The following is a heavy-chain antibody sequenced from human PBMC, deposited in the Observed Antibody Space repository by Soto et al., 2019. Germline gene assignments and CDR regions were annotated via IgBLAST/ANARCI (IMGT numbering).Heavy chain of an antibody. CDR2: IKHDGSDK. D-gene: IGHD6-19*01. V-gene: IGHV3-7*01. Sequence: GGSLRLSCAASGFSFSSYWMSWVRQAPGKGLEWVANIKHDGSDKYYVDSVKGRFTISRDNAKNSLYLQMNSLRAEDTAVYYCVRPLGWRDGFDIWGQGKMVTVSS. J-gene: IGHJ3*02. CDR3: VRPLGWRDGFDI. CDR1: GFSFSSYW.